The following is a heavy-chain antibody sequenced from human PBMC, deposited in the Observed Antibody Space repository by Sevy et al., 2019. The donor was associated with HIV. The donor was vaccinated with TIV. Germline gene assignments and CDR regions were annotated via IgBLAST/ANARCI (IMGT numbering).Heavy chain of an antibody. V-gene: IGHV4-39*01. Sequence: SETLSLTCTVSGGSISSSSYHWGWIRQPPGKGLEWIGSMSHSGSTYYNPSLKSRVTIGGDTPKNQFSLKLSSVTAAETAVYYCAGLDLGYSTSPERRGTFVIWGQGTMVTVSS. CDR3: AGLDLGYSTSPERRGTFVI. CDR2: MSHSGST. J-gene: IGHJ3*02. D-gene: IGHD6-6*01. CDR1: GGSISSSSYH.